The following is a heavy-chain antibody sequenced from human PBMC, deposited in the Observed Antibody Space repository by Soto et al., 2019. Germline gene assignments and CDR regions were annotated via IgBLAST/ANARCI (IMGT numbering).Heavy chain of an antibody. CDR2: VSPENRNA. CDR1: GYTFTEYD. D-gene: IGHD1-1*01. J-gene: IGHJ4*02. CDR3: EVTTGF. V-gene: IGHV1-8*01. Sequence: ASVKVSCKTSGYTFTEYDLNWVRQAPGQGLEYMGWVSPENRNAGYAPQFRGRVSVTTDTSISTAYLELTNLTYEDTAVYYCEVTTGFWGQGTMVTVSS.